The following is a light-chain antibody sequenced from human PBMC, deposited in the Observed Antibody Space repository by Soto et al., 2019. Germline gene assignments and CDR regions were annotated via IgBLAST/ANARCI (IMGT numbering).Light chain of an antibody. CDR1: QSISSW. CDR2: DSS. V-gene: IGKV1-5*01. Sequence: PSTQSPATLSASVGASVTITCRASQSISSWLAWYQQKPGRAPKLLIYDSSSLESGVPSRFRGSGSGTELRITLSPMKPDDVETYYCQQYESFSVTFSQGTRRENK. J-gene: IGKJ5*01. CDR3: QQYESFSVT.